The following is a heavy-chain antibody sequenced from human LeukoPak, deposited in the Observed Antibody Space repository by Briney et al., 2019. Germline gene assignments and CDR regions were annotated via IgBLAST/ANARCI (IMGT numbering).Heavy chain of an antibody. CDR3: ARDGTPHYDFWSGYRPFFA. V-gene: IGHV3-33*01. J-gene: IGHJ4*02. Sequence: PGGSLRLSCAASGFTFSSYGMHWVRQAPGKGLEWVAVIWYDGSNKYYADSVKGRFTISRDNSKNTLYLQMNSLRAEDTAVYYCARDGTPHYDFWSGYRPFFAWGQGTLVTVSS. CDR1: GFTFSSYG. CDR2: IWYDGSNK. D-gene: IGHD3-3*01.